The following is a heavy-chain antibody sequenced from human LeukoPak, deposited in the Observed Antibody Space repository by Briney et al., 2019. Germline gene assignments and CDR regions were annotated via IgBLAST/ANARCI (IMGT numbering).Heavy chain of an antibody. CDR3: AKGAYDYIEIAYFDY. D-gene: IGHD5-12*01. V-gene: IGHV3-23*01. Sequence: PGGSLRLSCATSGFTFSSFAMTWVRQAPGKGLEWVSAISGSGGSTYYADSVEGRFTISRDNSKNTLYLQMSSLRAEDTAVYYCAKGAYDYIEIAYFDYWGQGSLVTVSS. CDR1: GFTFSSFA. CDR2: ISGSGGST. J-gene: IGHJ4*02.